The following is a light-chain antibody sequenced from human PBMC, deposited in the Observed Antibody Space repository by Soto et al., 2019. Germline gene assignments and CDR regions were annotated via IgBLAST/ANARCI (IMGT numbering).Light chain of an antibody. CDR3: SSYTSGSTLYA. Sequence: QSVLTQPASVSGSPGQSITISCTGTSSDIGDYTYVSWYQQHPGKAPKLIIYGVSNRPSGVSNRLSGSKSGNTASLTISGLQAEDEADYYCSSYTSGSTLYAFGTGTKVTVL. CDR1: SSDIGDYTY. J-gene: IGLJ1*01. V-gene: IGLV2-14*01. CDR2: GVS.